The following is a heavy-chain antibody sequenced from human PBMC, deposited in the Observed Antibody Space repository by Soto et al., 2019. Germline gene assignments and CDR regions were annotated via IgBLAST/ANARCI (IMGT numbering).Heavy chain of an antibody. J-gene: IGHJ4*02. Sequence: PGEPHKISGKGSGYSSASYWIGWVRQMPGKGLEWMGIIYPGDSDTRYSPSFQGQVTISADKSISTAYLQWSSLKASDTAMYYCARRYYYDSSGFPFDYWGQGTLVTVSS. D-gene: IGHD3-22*01. CDR3: ARRYYYDSSGFPFDY. V-gene: IGHV5-51*01. CDR1: GYSSASYW. CDR2: IYPGDSDT.